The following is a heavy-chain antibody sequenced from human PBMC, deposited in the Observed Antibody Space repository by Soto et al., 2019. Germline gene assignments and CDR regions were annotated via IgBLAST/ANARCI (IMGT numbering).Heavy chain of an antibody. CDR1: GGTFSSYA. Sequence: ASVKVSCKASGGTFSSYAISWVRQAPGQGLEWMGGIIPIFGTANYAQKFQGGVTITADDSTSTAYMELSSLRSEDTAVYYCARSIVGATIVTTMHDYWGQGTLVTVSS. CDR2: IIPIFGTA. D-gene: IGHD1-26*01. V-gene: IGHV1-69*13. J-gene: IGHJ4*02. CDR3: ARSIVGATIVTTMHDY.